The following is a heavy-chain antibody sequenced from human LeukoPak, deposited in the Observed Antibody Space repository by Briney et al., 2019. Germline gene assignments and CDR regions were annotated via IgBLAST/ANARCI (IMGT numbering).Heavy chain of an antibody. V-gene: IGHV4-39*01. CDR2: IYYSGST. D-gene: IGHD2-15*01. J-gene: IGHJ4*02. CDR1: GGSISSSSYY. Sequence: PSETLSLTCTVSGGSISSSSYYWSWIRQPPGKGLEWIGSIYYSGSTYYNPSLKSRVTISVDTSKNQFSLKLSSVTAADTAVYYCARRGGVVAAPFDYWGQGTLVTVSS. CDR3: ARRGGVVAAPFDY.